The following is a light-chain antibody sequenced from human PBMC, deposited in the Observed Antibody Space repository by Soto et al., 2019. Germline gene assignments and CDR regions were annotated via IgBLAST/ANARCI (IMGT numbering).Light chain of an antibody. V-gene: IGKV1-5*01. CDR3: QQYNSYSPMYT. Sequence: DIQMTQSPSTLSASLGDRVTITCRASQSISSWLAWYQQKPGKAPKLLIYDASSLESGVPSRFSGSGSGTEFTLTISSLQPDDFATYYCQQYNSYSPMYTFGQGTKLEIK. J-gene: IGKJ2*01. CDR2: DAS. CDR1: QSISSW.